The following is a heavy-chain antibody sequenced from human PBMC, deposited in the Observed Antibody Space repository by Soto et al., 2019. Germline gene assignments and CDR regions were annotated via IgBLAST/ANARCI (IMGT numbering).Heavy chain of an antibody. CDR2: IYYSGSS. D-gene: IGHD1-26*01. CDR3: ESSKSGQYFLAP. CDR1: GDSISSSTYY. J-gene: IGHJ5*02. V-gene: IGHV4-39*01. Sequence: SETLSLTCTISGDSISSSTYYWAWIRQPPGKGLEWIGSIYYSGSSYYNPSLKSRVTMSADTSKDQFSLSLSSVTAADTALYSCESSKSGQYFLAPWDKGTWVPVS.